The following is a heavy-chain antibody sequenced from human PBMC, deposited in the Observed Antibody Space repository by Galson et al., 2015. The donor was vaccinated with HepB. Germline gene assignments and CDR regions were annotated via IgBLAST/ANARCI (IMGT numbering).Heavy chain of an antibody. D-gene: IGHD6-19*01. CDR1: GFTFEDYA. Sequence: SLRLSCAVSGFTFEDYAMHWVRQAPGKGLEWVSGLSWNSGSIGYADSVKGRFTIARDNAKNSLYLQMNSLRAEDTALYYCAKGRGSGRDASDIWSQGTMVTVSS. CDR3: AKGRGSGRDASDI. J-gene: IGHJ3*02. CDR2: LSWNSGSI. V-gene: IGHV3-9*01.